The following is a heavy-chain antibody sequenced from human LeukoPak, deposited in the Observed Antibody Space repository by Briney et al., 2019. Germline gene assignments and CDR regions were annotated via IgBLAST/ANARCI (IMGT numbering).Heavy chain of an antibody. J-gene: IGHJ5*02. CDR1: GYTFTGYY. CDR2: INPNSGGT. Sequence: ASVKVSCKASGYTFTGYYMHWVRQAPGQGLEWMGWINPNSGGTNYAQKFQGRVTMTTDTSTSTAYMELGSLRSDDTAVYYCARGLRGNWFDPWGQGTQVTVSS. D-gene: IGHD3-10*01. V-gene: IGHV1-2*02. CDR3: ARGLRGNWFDP.